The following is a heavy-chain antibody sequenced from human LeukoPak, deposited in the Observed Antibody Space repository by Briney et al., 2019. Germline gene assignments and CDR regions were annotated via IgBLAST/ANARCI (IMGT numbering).Heavy chain of an antibody. Sequence: GGSLRLSCAASGFTFSDHHMDWVRQAPGKGLELIGRSKNKDYAYSTVYAASVKGRFTFSRDDPKHPLYLQMNSLTTEDTAVYYCTRIFDYGTRGYYPDFWGQGTLVTVSS. CDR3: TRIFDYGTRGYYPDF. CDR2: SKNKDYAYST. D-gene: IGHD3-22*01. CDR1: GFTFSDHH. J-gene: IGHJ4*02. V-gene: IGHV3-72*01.